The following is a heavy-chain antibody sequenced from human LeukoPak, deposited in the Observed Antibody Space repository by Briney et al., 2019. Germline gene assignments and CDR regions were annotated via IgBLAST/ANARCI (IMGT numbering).Heavy chain of an antibody. V-gene: IGHV3-48*03. D-gene: IGHD6-19*01. CDR3: ASTGPYSSGWYRYYMDV. CDR1: GFTFSSNW. Sequence: GGSLRLSCAASGFTFSSNWMHWVRQAPGKGLEWVSSISSSGSIVYYGDSVKGRFTISRDNAKNSLYLQMSSLRTEDTAVYYCASTGPYSSGWYRYYMDVWGKGTTVTVSS. CDR2: ISSSGSIV. J-gene: IGHJ6*03.